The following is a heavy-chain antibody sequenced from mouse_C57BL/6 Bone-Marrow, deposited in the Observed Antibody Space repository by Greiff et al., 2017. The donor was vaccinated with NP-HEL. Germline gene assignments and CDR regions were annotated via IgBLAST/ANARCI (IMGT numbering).Heavy chain of an antibody. J-gene: IGHJ1*03. Sequence: QVHVKQSGPELVKPGASVKISCKASGYAFSSSWMNWVKQRPGKGLEWIGRIYPGDGDTNYNGKFKGKATLTADKSSSTAYMQLSSLTSEDSAVYFCARENYGDWYFDVWGTGTTVTVSS. V-gene: IGHV1-82*01. CDR2: IYPGDGDT. CDR1: GYAFSSSW. CDR3: ARENYGDWYFDV. D-gene: IGHD1-1*01.